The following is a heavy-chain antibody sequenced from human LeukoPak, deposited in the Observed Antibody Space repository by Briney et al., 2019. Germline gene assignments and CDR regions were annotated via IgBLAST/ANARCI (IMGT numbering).Heavy chain of an antibody. CDR2: IYTSGST. D-gene: IGHD2-21*02. CDR1: GGSISSYY. J-gene: IGHJ4*02. Sequence: PSETLSLTCTVSGGSISSYYWSWIRQPAGKGLEWIGRIYTSGSTNYNPSLKSRVTMSVNTSKNQISLKLSSVNAADTAVYYCARGVVVTAGETFDYWGPGTLVTVSS. V-gene: IGHV4-4*07. CDR3: ARGVVVTAGETFDY.